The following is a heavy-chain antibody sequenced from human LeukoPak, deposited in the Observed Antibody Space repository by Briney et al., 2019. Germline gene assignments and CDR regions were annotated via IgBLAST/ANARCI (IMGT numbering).Heavy chain of an antibody. CDR3: ARGRSGWAGAFDI. CDR1: GGSISSSSYY. D-gene: IGHD1-14*01. V-gene: IGHV4-39*01. Sequence: SETLSLTCTVSGGSISSSSYYWGWIRQPPGKGLEWIGSIYYSGSTYYNPSLKSRVTISVDTSKNQFSLKLSSVTAADTAVYYCARGRSGWAGAFDIWGQGTMVTVSS. CDR2: IYYSGST. J-gene: IGHJ3*02.